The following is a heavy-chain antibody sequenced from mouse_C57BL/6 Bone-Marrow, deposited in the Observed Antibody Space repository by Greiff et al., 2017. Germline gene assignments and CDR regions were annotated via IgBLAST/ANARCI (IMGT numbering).Heavy chain of an antibody. CDR3: ARKLTGTWYFDV. J-gene: IGHJ1*03. CDR1: GYTFTSYW. CDR2: IDPSDSET. V-gene: IGHV1-52*01. D-gene: IGHD4-1*01. Sequence: QQPGAELVRPGSSVKLSCKASGYTFTSYWMHWVKQRPIQGLEWIGNIDPSDSETHYNQKFKDKATLTVDKSSSTAYMQLSSLTSEDSAVYYCARKLTGTWYFDVWGTGTTVTVSS.